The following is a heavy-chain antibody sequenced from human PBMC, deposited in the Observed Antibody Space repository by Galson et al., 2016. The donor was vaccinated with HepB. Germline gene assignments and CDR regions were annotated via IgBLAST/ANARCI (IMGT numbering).Heavy chain of an antibody. V-gene: IGHV4-4*07. J-gene: IGHJ5*02. CDR2: IYTSGST. Sequence: SETLSLTCTVSGGSISGYYWSWIRQPAGKELEWIGRIYTSGSTNYNPSLKSRVTMSVDRSKNQFSLKLNSVTAADTAVYYCARDVGLAVNPLNWFDPWGQGTLVTVSS. D-gene: IGHD4-11*01. CDR3: ARDVGLAVNPLNWFDP. CDR1: GGSISGYY.